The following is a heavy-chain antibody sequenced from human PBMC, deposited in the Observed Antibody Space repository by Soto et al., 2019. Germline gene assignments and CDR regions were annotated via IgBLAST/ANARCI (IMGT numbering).Heavy chain of an antibody. CDR2: IIPILGIA. V-gene: IGHV1-69*10. CDR1: GGTFSSYA. J-gene: IGHJ3*02. CDR3: ARDRNYYDSSSYWVAFDI. Sequence: ASVKVSCKASGGTFSSYAISWVRQAPGQGLEWMGGIIPILGIANYAQKFQGSVTITADKSTSTAYVELSSLRSEDTGVYYCARDRNYYDSSSYWVAFDIWGQGTMVTVSS. D-gene: IGHD3-22*01.